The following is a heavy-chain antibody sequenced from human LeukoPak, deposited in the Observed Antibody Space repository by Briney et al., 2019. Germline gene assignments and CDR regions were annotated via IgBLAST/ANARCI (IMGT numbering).Heavy chain of an antibody. J-gene: IGHJ4*02. Sequence: SETLSLTCTVSLGSISSTAYYWGWIRQPPGKGLEWIGTIYHSGSTYYNPSLKSRVTMSVDTSKNQFSLKLTSVTAADTAVYYCASSITLVRGVDSWGQGTLVTVSS. D-gene: IGHD3-10*01. CDR1: LGSISSTAYY. CDR3: ASSITLVRGVDS. V-gene: IGHV4-39*07. CDR2: IYHSGST.